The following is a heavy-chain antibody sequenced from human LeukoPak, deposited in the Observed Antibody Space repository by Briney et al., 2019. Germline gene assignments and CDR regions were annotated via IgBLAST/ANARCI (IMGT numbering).Heavy chain of an antibody. J-gene: IGHJ4*02. CDR3: ARSTYYDSSGYHYYFDY. D-gene: IGHD3-22*01. V-gene: IGHV4-38-2*02. CDR2: IYHSGST. Sequence: SETLSLTCTVSGYSISSGYYWGWIRQPPGKGLEWIGSIYHSGSTYYNPSLKSRVTISVDTSKNQFSLKLSSVTAADTAVYYCARSTYYDSSGYHYYFDYWGQGTLVTVSS. CDR1: GYSISSGYY.